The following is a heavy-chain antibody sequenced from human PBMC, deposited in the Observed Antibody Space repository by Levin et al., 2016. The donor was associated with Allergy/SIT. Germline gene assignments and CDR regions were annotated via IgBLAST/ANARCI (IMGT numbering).Heavy chain of an antibody. D-gene: IGHD4-17*01. CDR3: ARSVGYGDLRFDY. CDR2: IYYSGST. V-gene: IGHV4-59*13. J-gene: IGHJ4*02. Sequence: SETLSLTCTVSGGSISSYYWSWIRQPPGKGLEWIGYIYYSGSTNYNPSLKSRVTISVDTSKNQFSLKLSSVTAADTAVYYCARSVGYGDLRFDYWGQGTLVTVSS. CDR1: GGSISSYY.